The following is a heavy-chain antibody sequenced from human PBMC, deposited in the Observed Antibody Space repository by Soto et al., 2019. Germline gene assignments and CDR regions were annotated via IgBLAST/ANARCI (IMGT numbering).Heavy chain of an antibody. CDR3: ARLGDPRCDYVVCGKKWFDP. J-gene: IGHJ5*02. V-gene: IGHV1-8*01. Sequence: ASVKVSCKAPGYTFTSYDINWVRQATGQGLEWMGRIIPNSGKTNYAQKFQGRVTITADNSTSTAYMELSSLRSGDTAVYYCARLGDPRCDYVVCGKKWFDPWGQGTLVTLSS. D-gene: IGHD4-17*01. CDR2: IIPNSGKT. CDR1: GYTFTSYD.